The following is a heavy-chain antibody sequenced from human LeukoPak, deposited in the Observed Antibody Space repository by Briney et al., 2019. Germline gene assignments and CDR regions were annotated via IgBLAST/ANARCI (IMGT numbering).Heavy chain of an antibody. D-gene: IGHD3-22*01. CDR3: ARFYYYDTTGYPYYYMDV. Sequence: SDTLSLTCAVSGYSINSDYYWGWIRQSPDKGLEWIGIIYHSGSTYYNPSLKSRFTISVDTSKNQFSLKVTSVTAADTAVYYCARFYYYDTTGYPYYYMDVWGKGTTVTVSS. CDR1: GYSINSDYY. J-gene: IGHJ6*03. CDR2: IYHSGST. V-gene: IGHV4-38-2*01.